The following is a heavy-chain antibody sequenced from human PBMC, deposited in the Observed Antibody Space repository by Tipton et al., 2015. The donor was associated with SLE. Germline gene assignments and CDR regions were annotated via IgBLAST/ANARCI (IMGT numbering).Heavy chain of an antibody. Sequence: TLSLTCTVSGGSISSSSYYWSWIRQHPGKGLEWIGYIYYSGSTYYNPSLKSRVTISVDTSKNQFSLKLSSVTAADTAVYYCARVTGERSYFDYWGQGTLVTVSS. CDR2: IYYSGST. J-gene: IGHJ4*02. CDR1: GGSISSSSYY. CDR3: ARVTGERSYFDY. V-gene: IGHV4-31*03. D-gene: IGHD7-27*01.